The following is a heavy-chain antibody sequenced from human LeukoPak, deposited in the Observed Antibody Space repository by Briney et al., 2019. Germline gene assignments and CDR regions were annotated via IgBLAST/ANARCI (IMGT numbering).Heavy chain of an antibody. CDR3: ASDREGEYYIDY. J-gene: IGHJ4*02. D-gene: IGHD2/OR15-2a*01. CDR2: IYYSGST. V-gene: IGHV4-59*01. CDR1: GGSFSGYY. Sequence: PSETLSLTCAVYGGSFSGYYWSWIRQPPGKGLEWIAYIYYSGSTNYNPSLKGRVTISLDTSKNQFSLSLSSVTAADTAVYYCASDREGEYYIDYWGQGTLVTVSS.